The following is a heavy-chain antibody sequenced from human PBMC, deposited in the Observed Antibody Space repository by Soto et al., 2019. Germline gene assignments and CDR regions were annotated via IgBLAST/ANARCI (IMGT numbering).Heavy chain of an antibody. CDR2: ISSRSRSI. CDR3: ARGDYHDTSGPFSDAFDV. J-gene: IGHJ3*01. Sequence: GGSLRLSCAASGFTFSSYSMHWVRQAPGKGLEWVSSISSRSRSIYYADSQKGRFTISRDNTKNSLYLQMNSLRAEDTAVYYCARGDYHDTSGPFSDAFDVWGQGTMVTVSS. V-gene: IGHV3-21*01. CDR1: GFTFSSYS. D-gene: IGHD3-22*01.